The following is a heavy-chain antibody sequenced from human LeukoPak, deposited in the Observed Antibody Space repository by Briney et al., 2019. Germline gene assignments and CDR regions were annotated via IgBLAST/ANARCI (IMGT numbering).Heavy chain of an antibody. CDR3: ARATPPYGTGTLQWFDP. D-gene: IGHD1-1*01. CDR2: INANNGDF. V-gene: IGHV1-2*02. Sequence: ASVKVSCKASGYTFSDYYIHWVRRAPGQGLEWMAWINANNGDFKSAQNFQGRLTLSRDTSISTAYMELTGLRSDDTAVYYCARATPPYGTGTLQWFDPWGQGTLVTVSS. CDR1: GYTFSDYY. J-gene: IGHJ5*02.